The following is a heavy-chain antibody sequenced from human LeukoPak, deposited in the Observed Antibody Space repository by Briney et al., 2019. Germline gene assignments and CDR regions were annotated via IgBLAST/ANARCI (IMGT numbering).Heavy chain of an antibody. J-gene: IGHJ3*02. D-gene: IGHD3-10*01. CDR3: ARDYMLRGLGAFDI. Sequence: GGSLRLSCAASGFSFSDAWMNWVRQAPGKGLEWVSVIYSGGSTYYADSVKGRFTISRDNSKNTLYLQMNSLRAEDTAVYYCARDYMLRGLGAFDIWGQGTMVTVSS. CDR1: GFSFSDAW. V-gene: IGHV3-53*01. CDR2: IYSGGST.